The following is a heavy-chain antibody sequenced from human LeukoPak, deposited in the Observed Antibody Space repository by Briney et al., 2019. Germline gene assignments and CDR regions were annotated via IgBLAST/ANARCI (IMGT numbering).Heavy chain of an antibody. CDR3: ARDRLGVEMSTINRFDY. D-gene: IGHD5-24*01. Sequence: GGSLRLSCAASGFTFSSYGTHWVRQAPGKGLEWVSSISSSSSYIYYADSVKGRFTISRDNAKNSLYLQMNSLRAEDTAVYYCARDRLGVEMSTINRFDYWGQGTLVAVSS. J-gene: IGHJ4*02. V-gene: IGHV3-21*01. CDR1: GFTFSSYG. CDR2: ISSSSSYI.